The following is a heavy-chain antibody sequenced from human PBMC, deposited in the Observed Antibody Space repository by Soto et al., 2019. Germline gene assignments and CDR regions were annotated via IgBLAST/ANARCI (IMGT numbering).Heavy chain of an antibody. V-gene: IGHV4-39*01. J-gene: IGHJ6*02. D-gene: IGHD7-27*01. CDR3: CADTGAPKQYYFGNEG. Sequence: SETLSLTCTVSGGSISSRSYYWGWIRQPPGKGLEWIGSMYYSGSTYYNPSPKSRVTISVDTSKNQFSLKLSSVTAADTAVYYPCADTGAPKQYYFGNEGWGQRNTGNVS. CDR2: MYYSGST. CDR1: GGSISSRSYY.